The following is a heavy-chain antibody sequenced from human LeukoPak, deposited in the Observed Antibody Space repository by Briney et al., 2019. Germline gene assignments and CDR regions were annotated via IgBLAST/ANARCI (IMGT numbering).Heavy chain of an antibody. Sequence: GASVKVSCKASGYIFTSYYMHWVRQAPGQGLEWMGIINPSGGSTSYAQKFQGRVTMTRDTSTSTVYMELSSLRSEDTAVYYCARLLRMSSGYYYYYYYMDVWGKGTTVTISS. V-gene: IGHV1-46*01. J-gene: IGHJ6*03. CDR2: INPSGGST. CDR3: ARLLRMSSGYYYYYYYMDV. CDR1: GYIFTSYY. D-gene: IGHD3-22*01.